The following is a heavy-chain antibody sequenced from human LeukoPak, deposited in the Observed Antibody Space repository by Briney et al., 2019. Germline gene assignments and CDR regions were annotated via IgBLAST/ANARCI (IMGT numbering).Heavy chain of an antibody. V-gene: IGHV3-7*03. CDR3: VTYSTGLYKGLEF. CDR2: IKQDGSEK. Sequence: GGSLRLSCTASEFTFSSYWMSWVRQAPGKGLEWVANIKQDGSEKDYVDSVKGRFTISRDNAKNSLYLQMSSLRVEDTAVYYCVTYSTGLYKGLEFWGQGTQVTVSS. J-gene: IGHJ4*02. D-gene: IGHD2-8*02. CDR1: EFTFSSYW.